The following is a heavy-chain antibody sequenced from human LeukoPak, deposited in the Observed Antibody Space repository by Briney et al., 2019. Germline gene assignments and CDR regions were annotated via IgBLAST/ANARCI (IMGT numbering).Heavy chain of an antibody. D-gene: IGHD6-13*01. Sequence: GSLRLSCAASGFTFSSYWMSWVRQPPGKGLEWIGEIYHSGSTNYNPSLKSRVTISVDKSKNQFSLKLSSVTAADTAVYYCARILERIAAAGTHAFDIWGQGTMVTVSS. J-gene: IGHJ3*02. CDR1: GFTFSSYW. CDR2: IYHSGST. V-gene: IGHV4-4*02. CDR3: ARILERIAAAGTHAFDI.